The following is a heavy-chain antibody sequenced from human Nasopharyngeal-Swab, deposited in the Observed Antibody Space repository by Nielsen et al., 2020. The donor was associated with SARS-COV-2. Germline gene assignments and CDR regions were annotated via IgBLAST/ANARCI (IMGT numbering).Heavy chain of an antibody. Sequence: GGSLRLSCAASGFTFSTYSMNWVRQAPGKRLEWVSSIRSSSSYIYYADSVKGRFTISRDNAKNTLLLLMNSLRAEDTAVYYCARDSSSSWYEGYDAFDIWGQGTMVTVSS. CDR1: GFTFSTYS. J-gene: IGHJ3*02. CDR2: IRSSSSYI. D-gene: IGHD6-13*01. V-gene: IGHV3-21*04. CDR3: ARDSSSSWYEGYDAFDI.